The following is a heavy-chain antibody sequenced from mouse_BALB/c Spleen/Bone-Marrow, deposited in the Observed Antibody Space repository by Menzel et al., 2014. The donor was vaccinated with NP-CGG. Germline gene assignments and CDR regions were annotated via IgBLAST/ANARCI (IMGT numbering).Heavy chain of an antibody. CDR2: IRLKSNNYAT. J-gene: IGHJ3*01. Sequence: EVQGVESGGGLVQPGGSMKLSCIASGFTFSNYWMNWVRQSPEKGLEWIAEIRLKSNNYATHYVESAKGRFTISRDDSKSSVYLQMNNLRTEDTGVYYCTRPFAYWGQGTLVTVSA. CDR3: TRPFAY. CDR1: GFTFSNYW. V-gene: IGHV6-6*02.